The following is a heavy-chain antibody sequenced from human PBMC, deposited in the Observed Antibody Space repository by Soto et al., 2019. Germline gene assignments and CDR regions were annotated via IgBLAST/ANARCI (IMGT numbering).Heavy chain of an antibody. J-gene: IGHJ4*02. CDR1: GYTFTGYA. Sequence: ASVKVSCKASGYTFTGYAMHCVLQAAGQRLDWMGWINDGNGNTKYSQKLQGRVIITRDTAASTAYMELSSLRSEDTAVYYCAKESGSYPEYYFHYWGQGTLVTVSS. CDR2: INDGNGNT. V-gene: IGHV1-3*01. D-gene: IGHD1-26*01. CDR3: AKESGSYPEYYFHY.